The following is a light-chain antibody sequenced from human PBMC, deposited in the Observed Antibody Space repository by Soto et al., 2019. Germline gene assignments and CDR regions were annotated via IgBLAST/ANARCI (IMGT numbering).Light chain of an antibody. CDR2: DAS. J-gene: IGKJ1*01. CDR3: QQYGSHSSWT. V-gene: IGKV1-5*01. CDR1: QTISTY. Sequence: DIQMTQSPSTLSASVGDRVPITCRASQTISTYLAWYQQKPGRAPKLLIYDASGLEGGVPSRFSGSGSGTEFTLTISSLQPDDFATYYCQQYGSHSSWTFGQGTKVDIK.